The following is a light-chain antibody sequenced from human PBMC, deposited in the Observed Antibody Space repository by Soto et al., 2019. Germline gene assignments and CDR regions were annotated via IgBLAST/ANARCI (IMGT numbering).Light chain of an antibody. CDR2: LNSDGSH. V-gene: IGLV4-69*01. CDR1: SGHSSYA. CDR3: QNWGTGIHV. J-gene: IGLJ7*01. Sequence: QLVLTQSPSASASLGASVKLTCTLSSGHSSYAIAWHQQQPEKGPRYLMKLNSDGSHSKGDGIPDRFSGSSSGAERYLTISSLQSEDEADYYCQNWGTGIHVFGGGTQLTVL.